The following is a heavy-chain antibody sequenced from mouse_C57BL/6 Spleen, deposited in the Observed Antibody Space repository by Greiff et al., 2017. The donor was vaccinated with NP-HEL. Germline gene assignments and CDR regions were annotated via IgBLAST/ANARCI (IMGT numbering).Heavy chain of an antibody. D-gene: IGHD1-1*01. CDR1: GYTFTSYW. Sequence: QVQLQQSGAELVRPGSSVKLSCKASGYTFTSYWMHWVKQRPIQGLEWIGNIDPSDSETHYNQKFKDKATLTVDKSSSTAYMQLSSLTSEDSAVYYCARSAITTVVAMYYFDYWGQGTTLTVSS. CDR3: ARSAITTVVAMYYFDY. J-gene: IGHJ2*01. V-gene: IGHV1-52*01. CDR2: IDPSDSET.